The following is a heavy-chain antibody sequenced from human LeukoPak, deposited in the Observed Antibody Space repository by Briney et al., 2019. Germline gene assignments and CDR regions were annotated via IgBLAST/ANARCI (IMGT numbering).Heavy chain of an antibody. CDR1: DGSFSGYY. D-gene: IGHD6-6*01. J-gene: IGHJ3*02. V-gene: IGHV4-34*01. CDR3: ARGLGSSLRGAFDI. CDR2: INHSGST. Sequence: PSETLSLTCAVYDGSFSGYYWSWIHQPPGKGLEWIGEINHSGSTNYNPSLKSRVTISVDTSKNQFSLKLSSVTAADTAVYYCARGLGSSLRGAFDIWGQGTMVTVSS.